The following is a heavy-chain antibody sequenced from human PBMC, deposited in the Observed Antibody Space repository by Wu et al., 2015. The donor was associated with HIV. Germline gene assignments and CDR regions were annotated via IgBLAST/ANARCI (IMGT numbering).Heavy chain of an antibody. CDR3: VGGATTVTTPFDY. CDR1: GYTFTSYG. J-gene: IGHJ4*02. D-gene: IGHD4-11*01. CDR2: ISAYNGNT. Sequence: QVQLVQSGAEVKKPGASVKVSCKASGYTFTSYGISWVRQAPGQGLEWMGWISAYNGNTNYAQKLQGRVTITADESTSTAYMELSSLRSEDTAVYYCVGGATTVTTPFDYWGQGTLVTVSS. V-gene: IGHV1-18*01.